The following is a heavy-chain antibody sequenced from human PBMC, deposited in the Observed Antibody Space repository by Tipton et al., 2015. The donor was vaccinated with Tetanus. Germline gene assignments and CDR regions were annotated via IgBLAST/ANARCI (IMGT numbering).Heavy chain of an antibody. Sequence: SLRLSCAGSGFPFYSYALAWVRQAPGKGLEWIAYISDTRSVAHYADSVKGRFTVSRDNDKNTLYLDMHSLGAEDTAVYHCVKDRGTQSGSGTYNFDFWGQGTLVTVSS. V-gene: IGHV3-48*01. CDR3: VKDRGTQSGSGTYNFDF. J-gene: IGHJ4*02. CDR2: ISDTRSVA. CDR1: GFPFYSYA. D-gene: IGHD3-10*01.